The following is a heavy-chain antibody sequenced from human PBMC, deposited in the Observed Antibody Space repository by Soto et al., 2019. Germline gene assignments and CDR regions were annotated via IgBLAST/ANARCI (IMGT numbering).Heavy chain of an antibody. D-gene: IGHD2-8*01. Sequence: QVQLVQSGAEVKKPGASVKVSCKASGYTFTSYYMHWVRQAPGQGLEWMGIINPSGGSTSYAQKFQGRVTMTRDTSTSTVYMELSSLRSEDTAVYYCAREAPSTNGESYYYGMDVWGQGTTVTVSS. CDR2: INPSGGST. CDR1: GYTFTSYY. V-gene: IGHV1-46*01. CDR3: AREAPSTNGESYYYGMDV. J-gene: IGHJ6*02.